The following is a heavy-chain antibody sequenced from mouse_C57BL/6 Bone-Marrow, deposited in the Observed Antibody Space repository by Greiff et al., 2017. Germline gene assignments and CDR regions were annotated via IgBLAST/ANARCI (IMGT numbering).Heavy chain of an antibody. V-gene: IGHV1-81*01. D-gene: IGHD2-4*01. CDR1: GYTFTSYG. CDR2: IYPRSGNT. Sequence: VQLQQSGAELARPGASVKLSCKASGYTFTSYGISWVKQRPGQGLEWIGEIYPRSGNTYYNEKFKGKATLTADKASSTAYMELRSLTSEDSAVYFCAREMITKYYFDYWGQGTTLTVSS. CDR3: AREMITKYYFDY. J-gene: IGHJ2*01.